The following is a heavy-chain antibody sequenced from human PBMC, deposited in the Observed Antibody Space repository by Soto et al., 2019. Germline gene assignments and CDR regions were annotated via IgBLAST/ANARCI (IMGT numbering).Heavy chain of an antibody. CDR2: INPNSGGT. CDR1: GYTFTGYY. V-gene: IGHV1-2*04. CDR3: ARDAMIVVVPYYYYYGMDV. D-gene: IGHD3-22*01. Sequence: GASVKVSCKASGYTFTGYYMHWVRQAPGQGLEWMGRINPNSGGTNYAQKFQGWVTMTRDTSISTAYMELSRLRSDDTAVYYCARDAMIVVVPYYYYYGMDVWGQGTTVTVSS. J-gene: IGHJ6*02.